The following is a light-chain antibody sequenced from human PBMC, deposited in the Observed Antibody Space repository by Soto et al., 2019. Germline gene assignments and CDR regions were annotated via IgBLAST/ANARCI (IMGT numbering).Light chain of an antibody. CDR2: EVI. CDR3: ASKAGSSRHVV. Sequence: QSALTQPPSASGSPGQSVTISCTGSRSDIGDSNYVSWYQQHPRKAPKLIISEVINRPSGVPDRFSASESGNTASLTISGLQAEDEADYYCASKAGSSRHVVFGGGTKLTVL. CDR1: RSDIGDSNY. J-gene: IGLJ2*01. V-gene: IGLV2-8*01.